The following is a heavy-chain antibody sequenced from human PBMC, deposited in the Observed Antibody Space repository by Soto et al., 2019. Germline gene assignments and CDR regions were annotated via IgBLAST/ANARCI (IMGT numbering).Heavy chain of an antibody. CDR3: ARARLRAVYAFDF. V-gene: IGHV4-31*03. CDR2: IYYNGNT. Sequence: QVQLQESGPGLVKPSQTLSLTCTLSGVSITSGAYYWTWVRQHPGKGLEWIGYIYYNGNTYFSPSLKSRLTISIDTSKNQFSLKLSFATAADTAMYYCARARLRAVYAFDFWGQGTMVTVSS. CDR1: GVSITSGAYY. J-gene: IGHJ3*01. D-gene: IGHD4-17*01.